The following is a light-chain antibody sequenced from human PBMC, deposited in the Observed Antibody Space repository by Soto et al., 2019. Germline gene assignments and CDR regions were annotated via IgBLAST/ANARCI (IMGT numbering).Light chain of an antibody. CDR3: QQANSFPLT. CDR2: AAS. J-gene: IGKJ4*01. Sequence: DIQMTQSPSSVSASVGDRVTITCRASHSISTWLAWYQQKPGKAPKILIYAASNLQGGVPSRFSGSGSGTDFTLTITSLQPEDFGTYFCQQANSFPLTFGGGTKVEIK. V-gene: IGKV1D-12*01. CDR1: HSISTW.